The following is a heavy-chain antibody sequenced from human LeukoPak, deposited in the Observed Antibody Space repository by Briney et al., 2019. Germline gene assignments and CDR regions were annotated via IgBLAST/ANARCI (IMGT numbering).Heavy chain of an antibody. V-gene: IGHV4-59*08. D-gene: IGHD6-19*01. CDR1: GGSISSSY. J-gene: IGHJ3*02. CDR2: IYYSGST. CDR3: ARRMAVASTFDT. Sequence: SETLSLTCAVSGGSISSSYWSWIRQPPGKGLEWIGYIYYSGSTNYNPSLKSRVTISLDTSKNQFSLRLSSVTAADTALYYCARRMAVASTFDTWGQGTMVTVS.